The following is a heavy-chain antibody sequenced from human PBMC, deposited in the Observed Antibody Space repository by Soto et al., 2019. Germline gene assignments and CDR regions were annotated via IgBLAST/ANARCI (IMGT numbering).Heavy chain of an antibody. CDR3: ARVGRGHFDY. V-gene: IGHV4-59*12. CDR1: GGSISSYY. J-gene: IGHJ4*02. D-gene: IGHD5-12*01. Sequence: PSETLSLTCTVSGGSISSYYWSWIRQPPGKGLEWIGYIYYSGNTNHNPSLKSRVTISVDKSKNQFSLNLSSVTAADTAVYYCARVGRGHFDYWGQGTLVTVSS. CDR2: IYYSGNT.